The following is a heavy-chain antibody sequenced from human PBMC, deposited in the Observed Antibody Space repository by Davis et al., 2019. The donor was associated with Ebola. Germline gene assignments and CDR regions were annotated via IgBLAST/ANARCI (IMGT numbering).Heavy chain of an antibody. Sequence: GGSLRLSCAASGFTFSSYSMNWVRQAPGKGLEWVSSISSSSSYIYYADSVKGRFTISRDNAKSMLYLQMTSLRAEDTAVYYCARARGVAVAGTVDYWGQGALVTVSS. D-gene: IGHD6-19*01. CDR2: ISSSSSYI. J-gene: IGHJ4*02. CDR1: GFTFSSYS. CDR3: ARARGVAVAGTVDY. V-gene: IGHV3-21*01.